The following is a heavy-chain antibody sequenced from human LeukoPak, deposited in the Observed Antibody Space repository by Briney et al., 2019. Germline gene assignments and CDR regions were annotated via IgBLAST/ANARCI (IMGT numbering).Heavy chain of an antibody. CDR3: ARDMTKLGYFDY. D-gene: IGHD7-27*01. J-gene: IGHJ4*02. V-gene: IGHV3-66*02. CDR1: GFTFSSYE. Sequence: PGGSLRLSCAASGFTFSSYEMNWVRQAPGKGLEWVSVIYSGGSTYYADSVKGRFTISRDNSKNTLYLQMNSLRAEDTAVYYCARDMTKLGYFDYWGQGTLVTVSS. CDR2: IYSGGST.